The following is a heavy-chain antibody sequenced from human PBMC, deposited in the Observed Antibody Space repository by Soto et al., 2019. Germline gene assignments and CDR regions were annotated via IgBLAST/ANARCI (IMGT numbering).Heavy chain of an antibody. CDR3: ARDLEFRDGNISHLDY. Sequence: SETLSLTCTVSGGSISSYYWSWIRQPPGKGLEWIGYIYYSGSTNYNPSLKSRVTISVDTSKNQFSLKLSSVTAADTAVYYCARDLEFRDGNISHLDYWGQGTLVTV. D-gene: IGHD3-10*01. CDR1: GGSISSYY. V-gene: IGHV4-59*01. J-gene: IGHJ4*02. CDR2: IYYSGST.